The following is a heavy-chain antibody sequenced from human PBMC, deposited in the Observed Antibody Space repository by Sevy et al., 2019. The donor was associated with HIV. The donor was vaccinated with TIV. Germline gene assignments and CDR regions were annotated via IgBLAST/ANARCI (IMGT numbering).Heavy chain of an antibody. J-gene: IGHJ6*02. CDR1: GFTFSSYG. CDR2: ISYDGSNK. CDR3: AKDGESGSYYQYYYYYGMDV. V-gene: IGHV3-30*18. D-gene: IGHD1-26*01. Sequence: GGSLRLSCAASGFTFSSYGMHWVRQAPGKGLEWVAVISYDGSNKYYADSVKGRFTISRDNSKNTLYLQMNSLRAEDTAVHYCAKDGESGSYYQYYYYYGMDVWGQGTTVTVSS.